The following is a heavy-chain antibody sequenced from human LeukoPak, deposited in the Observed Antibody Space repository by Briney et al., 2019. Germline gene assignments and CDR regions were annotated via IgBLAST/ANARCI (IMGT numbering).Heavy chain of an antibody. CDR1: GFTFSTYS. CDR2: ISGSSSYI. J-gene: IGHJ4*02. V-gene: IGHV3-21*01. Sequence: GGSLRLSCAASGFTFSTYSMNWVRQAPGTGPEWVSSISGSSSYIYYADSVKGRFTISRDNAKNSLYLQMNSLRAEDTAVYYCAREYYDSSGYYLWDYWGQGTLVTVSS. D-gene: IGHD3-22*01. CDR3: AREYYDSSGYYLWDY.